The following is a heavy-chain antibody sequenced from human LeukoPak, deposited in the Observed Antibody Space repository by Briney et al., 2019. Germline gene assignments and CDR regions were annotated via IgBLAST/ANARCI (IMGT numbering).Heavy chain of an antibody. CDR2: IYYSGST. J-gene: IGHJ6*02. V-gene: IGHV4-39*01. CDR1: GGSFSSSGNN. CDR3: ARLYYYGMDV. Sequence: SETLSLTCTVSGGSFSSSGNNWGGIPHPQGRGREGLGSIYYSGSTYYTPSLKSRVTISVDTSKNQFSLKLSSVTAADTAVYYCARLYYYGMDVWGQGTTVTVSS.